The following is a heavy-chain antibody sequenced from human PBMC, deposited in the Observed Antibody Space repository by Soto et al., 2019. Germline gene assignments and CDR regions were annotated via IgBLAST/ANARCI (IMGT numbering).Heavy chain of an antibody. D-gene: IGHD5-12*01. J-gene: IGHJ4*02. V-gene: IGHV1-69*01. CDR2: IIPIFGTA. CDR3: ARDVEMATIHFGYFDY. Sequence: QVQLVQSGAEVKKPGSSVKVSCKASGGTFSSYAISWVRQAPGQGLEWMGGIIPIFGTANYAQKFQGRVTITADESTSTAYMELSRLRSEDTAVYYCARDVEMATIHFGYFDYWGQGTLVTVSS. CDR1: GGTFSSYA.